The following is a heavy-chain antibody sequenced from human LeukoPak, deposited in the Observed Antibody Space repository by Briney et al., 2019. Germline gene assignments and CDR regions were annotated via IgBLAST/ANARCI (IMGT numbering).Heavy chain of an antibody. D-gene: IGHD2-2*01. CDR2: IYHSGST. J-gene: IGHJ5*02. Sequence: PSETLSLTCAVSGYSISSGYYWGWIRQPPGKGLEWIGSIYHSGSTYYNPSLKSRVTISVDTSKNPFSLKLSSVTAADTAVYYCARHLGYCSSTSCSARSNWFDPWGQGTLVTVSS. CDR1: GYSISSGYY. V-gene: IGHV4-38-2*01. CDR3: ARHLGYCSSTSCSARSNWFDP.